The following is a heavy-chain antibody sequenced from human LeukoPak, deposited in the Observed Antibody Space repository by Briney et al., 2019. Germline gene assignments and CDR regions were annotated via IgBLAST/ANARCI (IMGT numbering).Heavy chain of an antibody. D-gene: IGHD2-15*01. Sequence: ASVKVSCKASGYTFDGYYIHWVRRAPGQGLQWLGWVNPNKGDTKYAQIFHGRVIMATDTSLTTAYMELINLTSDDTAVYYCTRSSWDCSSGSCYSNMNFDYWGQGTLVTVSS. CDR2: VNPNKGDT. V-gene: IGHV1-2*02. CDR1: GYTFDGYY. CDR3: TRSSWDCSSGSCYSNMNFDY. J-gene: IGHJ4*02.